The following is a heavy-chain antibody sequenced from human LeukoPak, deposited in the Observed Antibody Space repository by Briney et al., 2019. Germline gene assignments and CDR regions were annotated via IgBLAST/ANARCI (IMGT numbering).Heavy chain of an antibody. J-gene: IGHJ4*02. CDR2: IYYSGST. CDR3: ARGFDYYFDH. CDR1: GGSISSSSYY. D-gene: IGHD5-12*01. Sequence: PSETLSLTCTVSGGSISSSSYYWSWIRQPPGKGLEWIGYIYYSGSTNYNPSLKSRVTISVDTSKNQFSLKLSSVTAADTAVYYCARGFDYYFDHWGQGTLVTVSS. V-gene: IGHV4-61*05.